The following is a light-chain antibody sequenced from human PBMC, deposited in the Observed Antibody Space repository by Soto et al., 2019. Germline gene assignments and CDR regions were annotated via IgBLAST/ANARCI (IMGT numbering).Light chain of an antibody. V-gene: IGKV3-15*01. Sequence: EKVMTQSPATLSVSPGERATLSCRASQSVSSNLAWYQQKPGQAPRLLIYGASTRATGIPARFSGSGSGTEFTLTISSLQSEDFAVYYCQQYNNWPPYTFGHGTNLEIK. CDR1: QSVSSN. CDR3: QQYNNWPPYT. J-gene: IGKJ2*01. CDR2: GAS.